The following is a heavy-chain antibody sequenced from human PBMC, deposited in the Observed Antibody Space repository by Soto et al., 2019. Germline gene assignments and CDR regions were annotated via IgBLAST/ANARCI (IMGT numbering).Heavy chain of an antibody. CDR1: GDFISNFY. J-gene: IGHJ2*01. Sequence: KPSETLSLTCTVSGDFISNFYCSGIRQPAGKGLESLGRISASGRTNYNPSLQSRVAMSLETSKNEFSLRMTSLNATDTAVYCGEREMGRDFDLWGRRTRVT. V-gene: IGHV4-4*07. CDR2: ISASGRT. D-gene: IGHD2-8*01. CDR3: EREMGRDFDL.